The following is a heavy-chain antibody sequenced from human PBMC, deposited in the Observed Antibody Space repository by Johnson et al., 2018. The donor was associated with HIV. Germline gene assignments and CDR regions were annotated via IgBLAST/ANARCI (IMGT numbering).Heavy chain of an antibody. J-gene: IGHJ3*02. V-gene: IGHV3-30*14. CDR3: VRDPHSSGWVDAFDI. CDR1: GFTFSSYA. CDR2: ISYDGSNK. D-gene: IGHD6-19*01. Sequence: QVQLVESGGGVVQPGRSLRLSCAASGFTFSSYAMHWVRQAPGKGLEWVAVISYDGSNKYYADSVKGRFTISRDDSKNTLYLQMNSLRVEDTALYYCVRDPHSSGWVDAFDIWGQGTMVTVSS.